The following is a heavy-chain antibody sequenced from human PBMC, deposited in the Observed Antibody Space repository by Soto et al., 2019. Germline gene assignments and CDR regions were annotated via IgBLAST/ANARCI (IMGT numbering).Heavy chain of an antibody. CDR3: ARDRVPTVNNWFDP. J-gene: IGHJ5*02. Sequence: SETLSLTCTVSGGSISGYYWSWIRQPPGKGLEWIGYIYYSGSTNYNPSLKSRVTISVDTSKNQFSLKLSSVTAADTAVYYCARDRVPTVNNWFDPWGQGTLVTVSS. CDR2: IYYSGST. CDR1: GGSISGYY. V-gene: IGHV4-59*01. D-gene: IGHD5-12*01.